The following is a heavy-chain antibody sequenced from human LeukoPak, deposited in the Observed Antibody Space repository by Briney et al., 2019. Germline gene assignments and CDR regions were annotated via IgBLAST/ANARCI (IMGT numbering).Heavy chain of an antibody. V-gene: IGHV3-23*01. CDR2: IHADGVGT. J-gene: IGHJ4*02. D-gene: IGHD6-19*01. Sequence: GGSLRLSCAASGFPFNTQDMRWVRQAPGKGLEWVSSIHADGVGTFYADSVRGRFTTSRDNSKNTLDLQMNSLRVEDTAVYYCGKGRVSEWGQGALVTVSS. CDR3: GKGRVSE. CDR1: GFPFNTQD.